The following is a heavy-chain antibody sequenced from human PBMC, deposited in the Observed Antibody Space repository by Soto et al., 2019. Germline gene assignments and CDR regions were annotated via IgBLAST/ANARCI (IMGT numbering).Heavy chain of an antibody. CDR1: GFTFSNAW. Sequence: EVQLVESGGGLVKPGGSLRLSCAASGFTFSNAWMSWVRQAPGKGLEWVGRIKSKTDGGTTDYAAPVKGRFTISRDDSKNTLYLQMNSLKTEDTAVYYFTTDRGSITIFGVVTRDAFDIWGQGTMVTVSS. D-gene: IGHD3-3*01. CDR3: TTDRGSITIFGVVTRDAFDI. CDR2: IKSKTDGGTT. J-gene: IGHJ3*02. V-gene: IGHV3-15*01.